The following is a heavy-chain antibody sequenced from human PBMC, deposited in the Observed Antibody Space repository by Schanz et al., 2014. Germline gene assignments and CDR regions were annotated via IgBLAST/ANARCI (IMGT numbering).Heavy chain of an antibody. J-gene: IGHJ4*02. CDR3: ATGPHIVVAFDY. CDR1: GSIFSKLL. V-gene: IGHV1-24*01. CDR2: FDPKKGEA. D-gene: IGHD2-21*01. Sequence: QVQLVQSGAAVKKPGASVKVSCKVSGSIFSKLLMHWVRQGPAKGLEWMGGFDPKKGEAIYAQKFQGRVTMTEDTSTGTAYMELRSMTSEDTAVYYCATGPHIVVAFDYWGQGTLVTVSS.